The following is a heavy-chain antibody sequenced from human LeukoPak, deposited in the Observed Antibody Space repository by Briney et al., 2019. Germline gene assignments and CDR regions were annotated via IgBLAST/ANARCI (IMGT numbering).Heavy chain of an antibody. CDR3: ARDATPPGIIFDY. CDR2: INQDGSEK. V-gene: IGHV3-7*01. J-gene: IGHJ4*02. Sequence: GGSLRLSCAASGFIFSSHWMNWVRQAPGKGLEWVANINQDGSEKYYVGSVRGRFTISRDNAKNSLYLEMSSLRAEDTAVYYCARDATPPGIIFDYWGQGNLVTVSS. CDR1: GFIFSSHW. D-gene: IGHD1-14*01.